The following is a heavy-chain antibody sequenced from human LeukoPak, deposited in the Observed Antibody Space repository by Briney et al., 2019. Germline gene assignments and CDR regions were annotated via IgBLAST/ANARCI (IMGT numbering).Heavy chain of an antibody. CDR2: IYYSGST. CDR3: AGSGSYGPFDY. CDR1: GGSISSYY. V-gene: IGHV4-59*08. J-gene: IGHJ4*02. Sequence: SETLSLTCTVSGGSISSYYWSWIRQPPGKGLEWIGYIYYSGSTNYNPSLKSRVTISVDTSKNQFSLKLSSVTAADTAVYYCAGSGSYGPFDYWGQGTLVTVSS. D-gene: IGHD1-26*01.